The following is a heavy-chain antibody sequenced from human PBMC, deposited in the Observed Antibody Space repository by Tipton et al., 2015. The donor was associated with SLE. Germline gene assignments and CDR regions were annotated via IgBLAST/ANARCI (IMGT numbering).Heavy chain of an antibody. Sequence: TLSLTCTVSGASISGHYYNWIRQSPGKGLEFIGYIYYSRHTNYNPSLESRVTISIDTSKNQLSLKLTSVTAADTAVYYCARGGGSYYDYWGQGTLVTVSS. D-gene: IGHD1-26*01. V-gene: IGHV4-59*11. CDR1: GASISGHY. CDR3: ARGGGSYYDY. J-gene: IGHJ4*02. CDR2: IYYSRHT.